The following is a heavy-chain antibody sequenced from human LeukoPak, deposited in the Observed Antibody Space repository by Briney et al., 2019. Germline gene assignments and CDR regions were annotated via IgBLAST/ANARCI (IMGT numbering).Heavy chain of an antibody. D-gene: IGHD3-3*01. CDR2: ISGSGGST. CDR3: AKGLRGLGHRGFWDY. V-gene: IGHV3-23*01. CDR1: GFTFSSYA. Sequence: GGSLRLSCAASGFTFSSYAMSGVRQAPGKGLEWVSAISGSGGSTYYADSVKGRFTISRDNSKNTLYLQMNSLRAEDTAVYYCAKGLRGLGHRGFWDYWGQGTLVTVSS. J-gene: IGHJ4*02.